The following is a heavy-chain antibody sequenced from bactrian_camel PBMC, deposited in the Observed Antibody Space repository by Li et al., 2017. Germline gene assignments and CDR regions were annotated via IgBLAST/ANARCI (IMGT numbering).Heavy chain of an antibody. J-gene: IGHJ4*01. CDR1: FYSNRFS. D-gene: IGHD8*01. CDR3: VAVIQCRADWNETGTFNY. Sequence: VQLVESGGGSVQVGGSLRLSCQGFYSNRFSLGWFRQAPGREKEGVACIDASGGSIGYVDSVKGRFTASKDKAKRVLYLQMNMLKPGDTAKYYCVAVIQCRADWNETGTFNYWGQGTQVTVS. CDR2: IDASGGSI. V-gene: IGHV3S68*01.